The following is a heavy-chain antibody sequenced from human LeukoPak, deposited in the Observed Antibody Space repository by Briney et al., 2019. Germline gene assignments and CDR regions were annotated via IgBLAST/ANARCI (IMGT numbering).Heavy chain of an antibody. D-gene: IGHD2-2*01. Sequence: PSETLSLTCAVYGGSFSGYYWSWIRQPPGKGLEWIGEINHSGSTNYNPSLKSRVTISVDTSKNQFSLKLSSVTAADTAVYYCVRESGRYCSSTSCYPFDYWGQGTLVTVSS. J-gene: IGHJ4*02. CDR1: GGSFSGYY. V-gene: IGHV4-34*01. CDR3: VRESGRYCSSTSCYPFDY. CDR2: INHSGST.